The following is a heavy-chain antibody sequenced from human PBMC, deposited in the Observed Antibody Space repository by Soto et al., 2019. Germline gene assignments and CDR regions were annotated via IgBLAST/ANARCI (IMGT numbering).Heavy chain of an antibody. CDR3: ASSISYDILTGYHYYYGMDV. CDR2: IIPIFGTA. CDR1: GGTFSSYA. D-gene: IGHD3-9*01. J-gene: IGHJ6*02. V-gene: IGHV1-69*01. Sequence: QVQLVQSGAEVKKPGSSVKVSCKASGGTFSSYAISWVRQAPGQGLEWMGGIIPIFGTANYAQKFQGRVTITADESTSTAYMELSSRRSADTAVYYCASSISYDILTGYHYYYGMDVWGQGTTVTVSS.